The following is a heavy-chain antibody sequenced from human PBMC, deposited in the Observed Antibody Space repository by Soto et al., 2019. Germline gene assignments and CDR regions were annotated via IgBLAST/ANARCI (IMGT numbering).Heavy chain of an antibody. Sequence: GGSLRLSCAASGFTFSSYWMSWVRQAPGKGLEWVANIKQDGSEKYYVDSVKGRFTISRDNAKNSLYLQMNSLRAEDTAVYYCARDFNNLDCSSTSCKHYYYYMDVWGKGTTVTVSS. J-gene: IGHJ6*03. V-gene: IGHV3-7*01. CDR1: GFTFSSYW. CDR3: ARDFNNLDCSSTSCKHYYYYMDV. D-gene: IGHD2-2*01. CDR2: IKQDGSEK.